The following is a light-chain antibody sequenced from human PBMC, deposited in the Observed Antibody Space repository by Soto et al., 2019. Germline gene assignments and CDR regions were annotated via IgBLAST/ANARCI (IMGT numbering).Light chain of an antibody. J-gene: IGKJ1*01. CDR3: QHWNDYSWT. V-gene: IGKV1-5*03. CDR2: KTS. Sequence: DIHMTQSPSTLSASVGDRVTITCRASQSISIWLAWYQQKPGKAPNLLIYKTSSLETGVPSRFSGSGSGTKFTLTISSRQPDDFATYYCQHWNDYSWTFGQGTKVEVK. CDR1: QSISIW.